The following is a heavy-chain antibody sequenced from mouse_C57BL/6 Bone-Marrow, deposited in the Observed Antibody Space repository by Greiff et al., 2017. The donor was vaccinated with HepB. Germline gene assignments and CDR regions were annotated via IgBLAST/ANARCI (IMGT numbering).Heavy chain of an antibody. Sequence: LQESGAELARPGASVKLSCKASGYTFTSYGISWVKQRTGQGLEWIGEIYPRSGNTYYNEKFKGKATLTADKSSSTAYMELRSLTSEDSAVYFCARSQICYGSSPAWFAYWGQWTLVTVSA. CDR1: GYTFTSYG. V-gene: IGHV1-81*01. CDR2: IYPRSGNT. D-gene: IGHD1-1*01. J-gene: IGHJ3*01. CDR3: ARSQICYGSSPAWFAY.